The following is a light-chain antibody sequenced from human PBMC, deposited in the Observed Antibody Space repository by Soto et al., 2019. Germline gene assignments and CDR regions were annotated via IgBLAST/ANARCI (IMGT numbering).Light chain of an antibody. J-gene: IGKJ4*01. CDR2: DAS. CDR3: QQRSAWPLT. Sequence: EIVLTQSPVTLSLSPGERATLSCRASQSVNSFLAWYQQRPGQAPRLLIFDASERATGIPARFSGSGTGTDFTINITTLEPEDFGVYCCQQRSAWPLTFGGGTKVEIK. CDR1: QSVNSF. V-gene: IGKV3-11*01.